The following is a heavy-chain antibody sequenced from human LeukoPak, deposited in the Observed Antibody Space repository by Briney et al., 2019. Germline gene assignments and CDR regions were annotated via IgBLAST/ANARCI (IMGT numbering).Heavy chain of an antibody. CDR3: ARGPAVRYYYYYMDV. Sequence: AGGSLRLSCAASGFTFSSYSMNWVRQAPGKGLEWVSYISSSSSTIYYADSVKGRFTISRDNAKNSLYLQMNSLRAEDTAVYYCARGPAVRYYYYYMDVWGKGTTVTVSS. V-gene: IGHV3-48*01. CDR1: GFTFSSYS. CDR2: ISSSSSTI. J-gene: IGHJ6*03.